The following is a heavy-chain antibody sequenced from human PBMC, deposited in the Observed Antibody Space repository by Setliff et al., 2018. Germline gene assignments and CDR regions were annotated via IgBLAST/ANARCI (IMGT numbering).Heavy chain of an antibody. CDR3: AKVPITKVYFYMDV. CDR1: GDSISSATNY. Sequence: PSETLSLTCTVSGDSISSATNYWSWIRQPAGKGLEWIGHIDPSGNTNYHPSLRSRVTISRDTSKNQFSLKLSSVTAADTAVYYCAKVPITKVYFYMDVWGKGTTVTVSS. V-gene: IGHV4-61*09. CDR2: IDPSGNT. D-gene: IGHD3-10*01. J-gene: IGHJ6*03.